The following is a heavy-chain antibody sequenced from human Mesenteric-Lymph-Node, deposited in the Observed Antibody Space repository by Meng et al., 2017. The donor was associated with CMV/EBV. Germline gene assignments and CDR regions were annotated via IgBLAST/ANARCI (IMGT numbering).Heavy chain of an antibody. V-gene: IGHV4-39*02. CDR1: SIRSSGHY. CDR2: IYYSGST. Sequence: SIRSSGHYWGWVRQPPGKGLEWIGVIYYSGSTYYDPSLKSRVTISVDTSKNQFSLKLSSVTAADTAVYYCARGASMTGMTFLGYFDSWGQGILVTVSS. J-gene: IGHJ4*02. CDR3: ARGASMTGMTFLGYFDS. D-gene: IGHD1-20*01.